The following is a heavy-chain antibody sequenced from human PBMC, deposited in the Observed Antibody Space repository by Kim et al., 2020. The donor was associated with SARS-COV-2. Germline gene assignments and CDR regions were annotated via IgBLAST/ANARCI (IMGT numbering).Heavy chain of an antibody. D-gene: IGHD6-13*01. Sequence: SETLSLTCTVSNDSISSDDYYWSWIRQPPGKGLEWIGYIFYSGGTRYNPSLKSRLTISVETTKNQFSLRLSSVTATDTAVYYSARVVGASSTRGWVDPWG. J-gene: IGHJ5*02. V-gene: IGHV4-30-4*01. CDR3: ARVVGASSTRGWVDP. CDR2: IFYSGGT. CDR1: NDSISSDDYY.